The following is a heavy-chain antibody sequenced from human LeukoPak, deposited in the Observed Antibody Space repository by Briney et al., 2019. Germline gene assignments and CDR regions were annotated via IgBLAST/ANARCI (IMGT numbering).Heavy chain of an antibody. Sequence: SETLSLTCAVYGGSFSGYYWSWIRHPPGKGLEWIGEINHSGSTNYNPSLKSRVTISVDTSKNQFSLKLSSVTAADTAVYYCARDYCSGGSCYPLNWFDPWGQGTLVTVSS. CDR3: ARDYCSGGSCYPLNWFDP. V-gene: IGHV4-34*01. J-gene: IGHJ5*02. CDR2: INHSGST. CDR1: GGSFSGYY. D-gene: IGHD2-15*01.